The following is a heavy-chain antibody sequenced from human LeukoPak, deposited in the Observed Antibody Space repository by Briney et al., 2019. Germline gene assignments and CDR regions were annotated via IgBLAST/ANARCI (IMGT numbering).Heavy chain of an antibody. J-gene: IGHJ4*02. D-gene: IGHD1-26*01. Sequence: GASVKVSCKASGYTFTNNYMHWVRQAPGQGLEWMGIINPSGGSTHYAQKFQGRVTMTSDTSTSTAYMDLSSLTSEDTALYYCARGNTGSYFDYWGQGSLVTVSS. CDR1: GYTFTNNY. V-gene: IGHV1-46*01. CDR2: INPSGGST. CDR3: ARGNTGSYFDY.